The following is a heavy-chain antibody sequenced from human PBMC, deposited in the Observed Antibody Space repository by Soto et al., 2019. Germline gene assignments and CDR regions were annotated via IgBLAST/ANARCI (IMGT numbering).Heavy chain of an antibody. D-gene: IGHD3-10*01. CDR3: ARGLYDSGSFYFDF. CDR1: GFNFIRKY. Sequence: EVQLVESGGGLIQPGGSLRLSCAASGFNFIRKYMIWVRQAPGKGLEWVSILYSGGTTYYADSVKGRFTISRDTSENTLYLQINSLRDEDTAVYYCARGLYDSGSFYFDFWGQGTLVTVSS. V-gene: IGHV3-53*01. J-gene: IGHJ4*02. CDR2: LYSGGTT.